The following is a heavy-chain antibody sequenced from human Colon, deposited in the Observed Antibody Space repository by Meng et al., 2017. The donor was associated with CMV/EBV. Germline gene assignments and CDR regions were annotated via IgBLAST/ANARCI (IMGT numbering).Heavy chain of an antibody. Sequence: AETLSLTCTVSGGSISSSRYYWGWIRQPPGKGLEWIGSIFYSGTTDYNSSLKSRVTLSVDTPNNQFSLRLRSVTAADTAVYYCARVRRLGCDSTSCRDYWGQGTLVTVSS. J-gene: IGHJ4*02. CDR2: IFYSGTT. D-gene: IGHD2-2*01. V-gene: IGHV4-39*07. CDR1: GGSISSSRYY. CDR3: ARVRRLGCDSTSCRDY.